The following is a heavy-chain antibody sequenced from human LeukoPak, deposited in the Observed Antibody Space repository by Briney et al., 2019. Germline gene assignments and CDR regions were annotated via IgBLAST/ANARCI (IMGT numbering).Heavy chain of an antibody. CDR2: IYYSGST. CDR1: GGSISSSSYY. J-gene: IGHJ4*02. V-gene: IGHV4-39*07. Sequence: SETLSLTCTVSGGSISSSSYYWGWIRQPPGKGLEWIGSIYYSGSTYYNPSLKSRVTISVDTSKNQFSLKLSSVTAADTAVYYCARDPRGAGFLEWLPTYYFDYWGQGTLVTVSS. CDR3: ARDPRGAGFLEWLPTYYFDY. D-gene: IGHD3-3*01.